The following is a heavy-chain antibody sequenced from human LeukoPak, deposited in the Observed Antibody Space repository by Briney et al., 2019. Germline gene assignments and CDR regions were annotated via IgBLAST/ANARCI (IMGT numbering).Heavy chain of an antibody. D-gene: IGHD3-9*01. CDR3: ARSGESYDILTGYYYYGMDV. V-gene: IGHV3-74*01. CDR1: GFTFSSYW. J-gene: IGHJ6*02. Sequence: GGSLRLSCAASGFTFSSYWMHWVRQAPGKGLVWVSRINSDGSSTSYADSVKGRLTISRDNAKNTLYLQMNSLRAEDTAVYYCARSGESYDILTGYYYYGMDVWGQGTTVTVSS. CDR2: INSDGSST.